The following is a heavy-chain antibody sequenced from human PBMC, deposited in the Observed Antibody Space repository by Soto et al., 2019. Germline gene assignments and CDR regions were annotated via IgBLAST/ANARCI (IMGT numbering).Heavy chain of an antibody. V-gene: IGHV4-30-2*01. CDR1: GGSISSGGYS. CDR2: IYHSGST. Sequence: QLQLQESGSGLVKPSQTLSLTCAVSGGSISSGGYSWSWIRQPPGKGLEWIGYIYHSGSTYYNPSLMSRVTISVDRTKNQFSLKLSAVAAADTAVYYCARGGARSSSWYRAFDIWGQGTMVTVSS. D-gene: IGHD6-13*01. J-gene: IGHJ3*02. CDR3: ARGGARSSSWYRAFDI.